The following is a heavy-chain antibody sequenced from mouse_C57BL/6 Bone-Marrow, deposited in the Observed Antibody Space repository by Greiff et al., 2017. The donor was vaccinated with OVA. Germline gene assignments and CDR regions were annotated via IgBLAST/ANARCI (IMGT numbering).Heavy chain of an antibody. CDR3: ARGVYYSNYGRCAY. D-gene: IGHD2-5*01. CDR1: GFTFSSYA. J-gene: IGHJ3*01. V-gene: IGHV5-4*01. CDR2: ISDGGSYT. Sequence: EVHLVESGGGLVKPGGSLKLSCAASGFTFSSYAMSWVRQTPEKRLEWVATISDGGSYTYYPDNVKGRFTISRDNAKNNLYLQMSHLKSEDTAMYYCARGVYYSNYGRCAYWGQGTLVTVSA.